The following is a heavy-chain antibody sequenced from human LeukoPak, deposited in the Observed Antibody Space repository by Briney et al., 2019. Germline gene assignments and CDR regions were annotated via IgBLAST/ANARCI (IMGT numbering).Heavy chain of an antibody. V-gene: IGHV1-69*05. CDR1: GGTFSSYA. CDR2: IIPIFGTA. CDR3: ARDLGSGRRGGGSYFDY. Sequence: SVKVSCKASGGTFSSYAISWVRQAPGQGLEWMGRIIPIFGTANYAQKFQGRVTITTDESTSTAYMELCSLRSEDTAVYYCARDLGSGRRGGGSYFDYWGQGTLVTVSS. D-gene: IGHD6-19*01. J-gene: IGHJ4*02.